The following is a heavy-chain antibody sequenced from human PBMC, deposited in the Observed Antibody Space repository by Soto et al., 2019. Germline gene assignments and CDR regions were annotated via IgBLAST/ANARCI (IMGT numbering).Heavy chain of an antibody. CDR3: ARGYMVRGVPPLGWSDP. Sequence: PSETLSLTCAVYGGSFSGYYWSWIRQPPGKGLEWIGEINHSGSINYNPSLKSRVTISVDTSKNQFSLKLSSVTAADTAVYYCARGYMVRGVPPLGWSDPWGQGTLVTVSS. D-gene: IGHD3-10*01. CDR1: GGSFSGYY. J-gene: IGHJ5*02. V-gene: IGHV4-34*01. CDR2: INHSGSI.